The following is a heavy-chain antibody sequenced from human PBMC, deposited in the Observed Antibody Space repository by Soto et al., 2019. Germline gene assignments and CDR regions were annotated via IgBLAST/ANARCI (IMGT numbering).Heavy chain of an antibody. D-gene: IGHD2-8*01. V-gene: IGHV4-59*01. CDR3: ARDPGYCTNGVRPIFDF. CDR1: GDSIKNYF. Sequence: SETLSLTCTVSGDSIKNYFWSWVRQPPGNGLEWIGHFYHSGTTNYSPALKSRVTISIDQSKNQFSLRLNSVTAADTAVYFCARDPGYCTNGVRPIFDFWGQGIPVTVSS. J-gene: IGHJ4*02. CDR2: FYHSGTT.